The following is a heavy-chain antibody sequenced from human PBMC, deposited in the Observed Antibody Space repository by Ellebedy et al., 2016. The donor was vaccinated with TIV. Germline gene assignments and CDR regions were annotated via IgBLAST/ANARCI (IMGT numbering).Heavy chain of an antibody. CDR3: ARGEGMGIDNWFDP. V-gene: IGHV3-48*01. CDR2: ISASSANI. D-gene: IGHD6-13*01. Sequence: GESLKISCTASGFTFSRYSMNWVRQAPGKGLEWVSYISASSANIHYADSVKGRFTISRDNSKNTLYLQMNSLRPEDTAVYYCARGEGMGIDNWFDPWGQGTLVTVSS. CDR1: GFTFSRYS. J-gene: IGHJ5*02.